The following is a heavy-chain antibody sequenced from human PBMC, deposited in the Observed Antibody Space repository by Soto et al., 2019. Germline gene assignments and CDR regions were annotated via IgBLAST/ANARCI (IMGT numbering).Heavy chain of an antibody. CDR3: ARHKSADGTSYYCDGKDV. CDR2: IYYSGST. Sequence: SETLSLTCAVSGGSISSGGYSWSWIRQPPGKGLEWIGYIYYSGSTNYNPSLKSRVTIPVDTSKNQFSLKLSSVTAADTAVYYCARHKSADGTSYYCDGKDVSGQRTADIVSS. J-gene: IGHJ6*02. CDR1: GGSISSGGYS. D-gene: IGHD6-13*01. V-gene: IGHV4-61*08.